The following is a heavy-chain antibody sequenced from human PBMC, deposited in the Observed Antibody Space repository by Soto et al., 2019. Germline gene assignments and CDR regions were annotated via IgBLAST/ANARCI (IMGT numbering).Heavy chain of an antibody. J-gene: IGHJ4*02. CDR3: ARKRSTDGSGSYIDY. V-gene: IGHV3-21*01. CDR2: ISSSSSYI. CDR1: GFTFSSYS. D-gene: IGHD3-10*01. Sequence: EVQLVESGGGLVKPGGSLRLSCAASGFTFSSYSMNWVRQAPGKGLEWVSSISSSSSYIYYADSVKGRFTISRDNAKNSLYLQMNSLRAEDTAVYYCARKRSTDGSGSYIDYWGQGTLVTVSS.